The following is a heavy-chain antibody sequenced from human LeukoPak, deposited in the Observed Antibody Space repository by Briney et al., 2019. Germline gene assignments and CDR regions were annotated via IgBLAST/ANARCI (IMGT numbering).Heavy chain of an antibody. J-gene: IGHJ4*02. Sequence: GGSLRLSCAASAFTVSSSSMSWVRQAPAKGLQWLSLIHSGGNTYYADSVKGRFTISRDNSKNTLFLQMNSLRADDTALYYCVSHSDSSTSYSFDYWGQGILVSVSS. CDR2: IHSGGNT. D-gene: IGHD3-9*01. V-gene: IGHV3-53*01. CDR1: AFTVSSSS. CDR3: VSHSDSSTSYSFDY.